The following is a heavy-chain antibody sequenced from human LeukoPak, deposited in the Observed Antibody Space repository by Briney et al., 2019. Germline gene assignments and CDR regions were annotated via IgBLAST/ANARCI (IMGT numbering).Heavy chain of an antibody. D-gene: IGHD4-23*01. V-gene: IGHV3-30-3*01. Sequence: PGGSLRLSCAASGFTFSSYAMHWVRQAPGKGLEWVAVISYDGSNKYYADSVKGRLTISRDNSENTLYLQMNSLRAEDTAVYYCARAPKLQDAFDIWGQGTMVTVSS. CDR2: ISYDGSNK. CDR3: ARAPKLQDAFDI. J-gene: IGHJ3*02. CDR1: GFTFSSYA.